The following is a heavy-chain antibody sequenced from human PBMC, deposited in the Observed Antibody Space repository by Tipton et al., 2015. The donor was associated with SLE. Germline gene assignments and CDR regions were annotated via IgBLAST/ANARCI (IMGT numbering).Heavy chain of an antibody. CDR1: GGSISSYY. D-gene: IGHD4-11*01. Sequence: LRLSCTVSGGSISSYYWSWIRQPPGKGLEWIGYIYYSGSTNYNPSLTSRVNISIDTSKTQFSLKLSPVTAADTAGYYRARWAGPTVNFDYWGQGTRVTVSS. CDR3: ARWAGPTVNFDY. V-gene: IGHV4-59*01. CDR2: IYYSGST. J-gene: IGHJ4*02.